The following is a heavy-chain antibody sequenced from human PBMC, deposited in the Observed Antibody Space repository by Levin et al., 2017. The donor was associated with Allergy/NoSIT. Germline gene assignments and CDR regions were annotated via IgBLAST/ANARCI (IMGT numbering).Heavy chain of an antibody. CDR1: GFTFSSYD. CDR2: IGTAGDT. J-gene: IGHJ4*02. D-gene: IGHD1-26*01. Sequence: PGESLKISCAASGFTFSSYDMHWVRQATGKGLEWVSAIGTAGDTYYPGSVKGRFTISRENAKNSLYLQMNSLRAGDTAVYYCARASGGGSYYHAIDYWGQGTLVTVSS. CDR3: ARASGGGSYYHAIDY. V-gene: IGHV3-13*04.